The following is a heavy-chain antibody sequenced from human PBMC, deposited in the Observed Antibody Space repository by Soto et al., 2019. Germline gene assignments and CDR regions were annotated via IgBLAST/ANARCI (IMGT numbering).Heavy chain of an antibody. Sequence: QVQLVESGGGVVQPGRSLRLSFAASGFTFSNYAIHWVRQAPGKGLEWVAVISYDDGSTKYYADSVKGRFTISRDNSKNTLYLQMNRLGAEDTAVYYCAKSIAVAAHYYYGMDVWGQGTTVTVSS. CDR2: ISYDDGSTK. D-gene: IGHD6-19*01. CDR3: AKSIAVAAHYYYGMDV. J-gene: IGHJ6*02. CDR1: GFTFSNYA. V-gene: IGHV3-30-3*01.